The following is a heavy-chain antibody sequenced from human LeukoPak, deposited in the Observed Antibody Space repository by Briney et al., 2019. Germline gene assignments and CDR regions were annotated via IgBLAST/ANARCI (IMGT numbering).Heavy chain of an antibody. D-gene: IGHD1-1*01. CDR2: IYYAGNT. J-gene: IGHJ6*03. CDR1: GDSINNYY. V-gene: IGHV4-59*01. Sequence: SETLSLTCTVSGDSINNYYWSWIRQPPGKGLEYIGYIYYAGNTNHNPSLRSRVTMSVDTSKNQFSLKLSSVTGAATAVYYCARVATGTTYYMDVWGKGTTVTVSS. CDR3: ARVATGTTYYMDV.